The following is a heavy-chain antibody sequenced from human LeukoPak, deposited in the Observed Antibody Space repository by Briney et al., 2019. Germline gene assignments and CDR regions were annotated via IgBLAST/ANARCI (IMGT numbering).Heavy chain of an antibody. Sequence: SETLSLTCTVSGGSISSYYWSWIRQPAGKGLEWIGRIYSSGSTNYSPSLKSRVTMSVDTSKNQFSLKLSSVTAADTAVYYCAGRYCTNGVCYYQGAFDIWGQGTMVTVSS. J-gene: IGHJ3*02. D-gene: IGHD2-8*01. V-gene: IGHV4-4*07. CDR3: AGRYCTNGVCYYQGAFDI. CDR1: GGSISSYY. CDR2: IYSSGST.